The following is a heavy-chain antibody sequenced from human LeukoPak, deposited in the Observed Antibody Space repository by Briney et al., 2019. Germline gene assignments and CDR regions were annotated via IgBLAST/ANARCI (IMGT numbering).Heavy chain of an antibody. CDR1: GGTFSSYA. CDR2: IIPILGIA. CDR3: ARDPHYYDSSGYSSAFDI. J-gene: IGHJ3*02. V-gene: IGHV1-69*04. D-gene: IGHD3-22*01. Sequence: ASVKVSCKASGGTFSSYAISWVRQAPGQGLEWMGRIIPILGIANYAQKFQGRVTITADKSTSTAYMELSSLGSEDTAVYYCARDPHYYDSSGYSSAFDIWGQGTMVTVSS.